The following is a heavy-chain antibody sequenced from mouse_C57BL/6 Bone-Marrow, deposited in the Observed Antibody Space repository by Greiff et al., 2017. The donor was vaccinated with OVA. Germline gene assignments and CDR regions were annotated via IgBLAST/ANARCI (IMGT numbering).Heavy chain of an antibody. J-gene: IGHJ4*01. CDR3: ARRHWAMDY. CDR2: IYPSDSET. Sequence: QVQLQQPGAELVRPGSSVKLSCKASGYTFTSYWKDWVKQRPGQGLEWIGNIYPSDSETHYNQKFKDKATLTVDKSSSTAYMQLSSLTSEDSAVYYCARRHWAMDYWGQGTSVTVSS. D-gene: IGHD4-1*01. CDR1: GYTFTSYW. V-gene: IGHV1-61*01.